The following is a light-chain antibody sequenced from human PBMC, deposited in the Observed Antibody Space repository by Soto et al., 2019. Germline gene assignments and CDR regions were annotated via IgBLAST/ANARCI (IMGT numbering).Light chain of an antibody. CDR2: GAS. Sequence: EIVLTQSPGTLSLSPGERATLSCRASQSVSSSYLAWYQQKLGQAPRLLIYGASSRATGIPDRFSDSGSGTDFTLTISRLEPEDFAVYYCQQYGSSPRTFGQGTKVEIK. CDR3: QQYGSSPRT. J-gene: IGKJ1*01. V-gene: IGKV3-20*01. CDR1: QSVSSSY.